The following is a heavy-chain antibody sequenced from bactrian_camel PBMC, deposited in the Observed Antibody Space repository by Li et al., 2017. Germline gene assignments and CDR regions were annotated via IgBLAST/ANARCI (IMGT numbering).Heavy chain of an antibody. CDR3: AAKLCWVSGDYRY. CDR1: RYTVSSSC. D-gene: IGHD4*01. CDR2: ILTAGTM. Sequence: VQLVESGGGAVQAGESLTISCAASRYTVSSSCMGWFRQAPGKEREWISSILTAGTMSYADSVKGRFIISKDNTKNTLYLQMNSLKPEDTAMYYCAAKLCWVSGDYRYWGQGTQVTVS. V-gene: IGHV3S42*01. J-gene: IGHJ4*01.